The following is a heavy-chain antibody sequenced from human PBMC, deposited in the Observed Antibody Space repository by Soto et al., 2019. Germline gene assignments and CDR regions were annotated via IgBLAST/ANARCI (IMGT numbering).Heavy chain of an antibody. D-gene: IGHD3-3*01. CDR2: INHSGST. V-gene: IGHV4-34*01. Sequence: AETLSIACAVYVGSFSVYYWSWIRQPPGKGLEWIGEINHSGSTNYNPSLKSRVTISVDTSKNQFSLKLSSVTAADTAVYYCARGVYDFWSGYYTGTFYWGQGTMVTVSS. CDR3: ARGVYDFWSGYYTGTFY. J-gene: IGHJ4*02. CDR1: VGSFSVYY.